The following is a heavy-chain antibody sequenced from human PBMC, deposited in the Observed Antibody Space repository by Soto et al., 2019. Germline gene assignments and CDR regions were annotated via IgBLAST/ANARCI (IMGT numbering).Heavy chain of an antibody. CDR2: ISSSGSTI. CDR1: GFTFSSYE. D-gene: IGHD2-15*01. CDR3: ARERSGYCSGGSCYDRQFDY. V-gene: IGHV3-48*03. J-gene: IGHJ4*02. Sequence: PGGSLRLSCAASGFTFSSYEMNWVRQAPGKGLEWVSYISSSGSTIYYADSVKGRFTISRDNAKNSLYLQMNSLRAEDTAVYYCARERSGYCSGGSCYDRQFDYWGQGTLVTVSS.